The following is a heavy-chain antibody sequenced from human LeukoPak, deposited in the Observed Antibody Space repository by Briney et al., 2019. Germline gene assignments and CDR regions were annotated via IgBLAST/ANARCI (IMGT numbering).Heavy chain of an antibody. Sequence: GGSLRLSCTASGFTFSSYSMNWVRQAPGKGLEWVSSISSSSSYIYYADSVKGRFTISRDNAKNSLYLQMNSLRAEDTAVYYCARHCSGGSCYSWGYNNWFDPWGQGTLVTVSS. CDR3: ARHCSGGSCYSWGYNNWFDP. J-gene: IGHJ5*02. D-gene: IGHD2-15*01. V-gene: IGHV3-21*01. CDR1: GFTFSSYS. CDR2: ISSSSSYI.